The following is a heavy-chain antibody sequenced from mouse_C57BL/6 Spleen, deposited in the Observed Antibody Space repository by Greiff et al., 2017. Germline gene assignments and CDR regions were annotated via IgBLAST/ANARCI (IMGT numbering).Heavy chain of an antibody. CDR1: GYTFTDYN. J-gene: IGHJ3*01. CDR3: ARWDYDRFAY. D-gene: IGHD2-4*01. V-gene: IGHV1-18*01. CDR2: INPNNGGT. Sequence: DVQLQESGPELVKPGASVKIPCKASGYTFTDYNMDWVKQSHGKSLEWIGDINPNNGGTIYNQKFKGKATLTVDKSSSTAYMELRSLTSEDTAVYYCARWDYDRFAYWGQGALVTVSA.